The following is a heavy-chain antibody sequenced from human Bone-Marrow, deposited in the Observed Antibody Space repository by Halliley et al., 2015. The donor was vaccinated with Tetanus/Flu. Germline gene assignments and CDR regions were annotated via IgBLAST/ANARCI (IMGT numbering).Heavy chain of an antibody. CDR3: ASRENDWGRRWSGFHF. CDR2: LYYGGSA. D-gene: IGHD7-27*01. Sequence: TLSLTCTVSGGSISNYYWSWIRQPPGKGLELIGYLYYGGSANYNPSLRSRLTISVDTSRNQFSLSVNSVTAADTAVYYCASRENDWGRRWSGFHFWGPGTLVTVSS. CDR1: GGSISNYY. V-gene: IGHV4-59*08. J-gene: IGHJ4*02.